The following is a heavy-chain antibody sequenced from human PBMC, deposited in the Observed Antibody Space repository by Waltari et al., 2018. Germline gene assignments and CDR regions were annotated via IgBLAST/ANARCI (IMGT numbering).Heavy chain of an antibody. D-gene: IGHD1-26*01. J-gene: IGHJ4*02. CDR2: ISGSGGNT. V-gene: IGHV3-23*01. Sequence: EMQLLESGGGLVQPGGSLRLSCAASGFTFSSYAMSWVRQAPGKGLEWVSAISGSGGNTYYADSVKGRLTISRDNSKNTLYLQMNSLRAEDTAVYYCAKGSGGGATGFDYWGQGTLVTVSS. CDR1: GFTFSSYA. CDR3: AKGSGGGATGFDY.